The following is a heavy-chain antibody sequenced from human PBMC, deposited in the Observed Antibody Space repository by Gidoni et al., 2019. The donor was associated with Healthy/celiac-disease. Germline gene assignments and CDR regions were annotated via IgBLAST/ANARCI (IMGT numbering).Heavy chain of an antibody. Sequence: QVQLVQSGAVVKKPGASVKVSCKVSGYTLTEVSMHWVRQATGKGLEWMGGFDPEDGETIYAQKFQSRVTMTEDTSTDTAYMELSSLRSEDTAVYYCASRDPSVDIVVVPAAANHYYYYYGMDVWGQGTTVTVSS. CDR2: FDPEDGET. CDR1: GYTLTEVS. J-gene: IGHJ6*02. V-gene: IGHV1-24*01. CDR3: ASRDPSVDIVVVPAAANHYYYYYGMDV. D-gene: IGHD2-2*03.